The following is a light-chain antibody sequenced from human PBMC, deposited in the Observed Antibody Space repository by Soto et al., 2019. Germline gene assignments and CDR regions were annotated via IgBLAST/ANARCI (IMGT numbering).Light chain of an antibody. Sequence: DIQMTQSPSPLSASVGDRVYITCRTSQSISSYLNWYQAKPGKAPKLLIYEAFSLESGAPARFSGRGSGTDFTLTISSLQPEDSATYCCQQSYSTPPFNVGPGTRVDI. CDR1: QSISSY. CDR3: QQSYSTPPFN. V-gene: IGKV1-39*01. CDR2: EAF. J-gene: IGKJ3*01.